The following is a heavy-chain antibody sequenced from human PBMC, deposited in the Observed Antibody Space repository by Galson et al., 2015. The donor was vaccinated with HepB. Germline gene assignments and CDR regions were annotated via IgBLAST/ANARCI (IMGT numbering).Heavy chain of an antibody. J-gene: IGHJ6*02. D-gene: IGHD3-22*01. Sequence: SLRLSCAASGFIFSTYAFHWVRQAPGKGLEWVAVIWYDGSNKFYADSVKGRFTISRDNPKNTVYLQMNSLRAEDTSIYYCARAGREELDYDDSSAFMFHGMDVWGQGTTVSVSS. CDR1: GFIFSTYA. CDR2: IWYDGSNK. V-gene: IGHV3-33*01. CDR3: ARAGREELDYDDSSAFMFHGMDV.